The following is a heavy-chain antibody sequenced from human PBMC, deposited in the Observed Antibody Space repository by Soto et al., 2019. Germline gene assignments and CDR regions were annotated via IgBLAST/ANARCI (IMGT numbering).Heavy chain of an antibody. D-gene: IGHD3-10*01. Sequence: QLQLVQSGPELKKPGASVKVSCKASGYTFTTYAMHWVRQAPGQRLEWMGWINAGNGNKKYSQKFQGRVTITRDTSASTAYMELSSLRSEDRAVYYCARDREVLLSQGLSWFDPWGQGTLVTVSS. CDR3: ARDREVLLSQGLSWFDP. CDR1: GYTFTTYA. V-gene: IGHV1-3*01. J-gene: IGHJ5*02. CDR2: INAGNGNK.